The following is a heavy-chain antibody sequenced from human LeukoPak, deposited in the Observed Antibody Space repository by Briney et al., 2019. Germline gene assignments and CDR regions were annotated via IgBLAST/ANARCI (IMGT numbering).Heavy chain of an antibody. CDR3: ARVRSPLTVDY. J-gene: IGHJ4*02. Sequence: SETLSLTCTVSGGSIGGYYWTWIRQPPGKGLEWIGNIYYSGSTNYSPSLKSRVTISEDTSKNQFSLKLSSVTAADTAVYYCARVRSPLTVDYWGQGTLVSVSS. CDR1: GGSIGGYY. V-gene: IGHV4-59*01. D-gene: IGHD1-26*01. CDR2: IYYSGST.